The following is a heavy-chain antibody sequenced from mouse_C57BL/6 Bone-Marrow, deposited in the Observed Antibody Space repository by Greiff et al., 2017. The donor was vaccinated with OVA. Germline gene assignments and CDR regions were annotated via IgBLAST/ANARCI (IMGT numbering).Heavy chain of an antibody. CDR1: GYTFTSYW. J-gene: IGHJ1*03. Sequence: QVHVKQSGAELAKPGASVKLSCKASGYTFTSYWMHWVKQRPGQGLEWIGYINPSSGYTKYNQKFKDKATLTADKSSSTAYMQLSSLTYEDSAVYYCAIWIKLGRQSGYFDVWGTGTTVTVSS. D-gene: IGHD4-1*01. V-gene: IGHV1-7*01. CDR2: INPSSGYT. CDR3: AIWIKLGRQSGYFDV.